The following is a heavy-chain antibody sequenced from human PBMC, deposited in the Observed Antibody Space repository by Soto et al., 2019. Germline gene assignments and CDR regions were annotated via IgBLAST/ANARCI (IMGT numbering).Heavy chain of an antibody. Sequence: PGGSLRLSCASSGFTFSNAWMSWVRQAPGKGLEWVGRIKSKTDGGTTDYAAPVKGRFTISRDDSKNTLYLQMNSLKTEDTAVYYCTTPDYDILTGYPPLYGMDVWGQGTTVTVSS. CDR1: GFTFSNAW. D-gene: IGHD3-9*01. CDR2: IKSKTDGGTT. J-gene: IGHJ6*02. V-gene: IGHV3-15*01. CDR3: TTPDYDILTGYPPLYGMDV.